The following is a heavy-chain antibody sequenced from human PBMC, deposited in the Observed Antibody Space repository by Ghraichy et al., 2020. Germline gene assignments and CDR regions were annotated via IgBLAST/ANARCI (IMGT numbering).Heavy chain of an antibody. CDR3: AKSRDFWGSGMDV. CDR1: GYSFTSYW. V-gene: IGHV5-51*01. J-gene: IGHJ6*02. D-gene: IGHD3-16*01. Sequence: GESLNISCKSSGYSFTSYWIGWVRQMPGKGLEWMGIIYPGDSDTKYSPSFQGQVTISADKSIGTAYLQWSSLKASDTAMYYCAKSRDFWGSGMDVWGQGTTVTVSS. CDR2: IYPGDSDT.